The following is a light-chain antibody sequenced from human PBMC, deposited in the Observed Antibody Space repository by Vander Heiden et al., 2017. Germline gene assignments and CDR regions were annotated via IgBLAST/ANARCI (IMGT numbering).Light chain of an antibody. CDR2: QDS. V-gene: IGLV3-1*01. Sequence: SYKLTQPPSVSVSPGQTASITCPGDKLGDKYACWYQQKPGQSPVLVIYQDSKRPSGIPERFSGSNSGNTATLTISGTQAMDEADYYCQAWDSSTVVFGGGTKLTVL. CDR1: KLGDKY. CDR3: QAWDSSTVV. J-gene: IGLJ2*01.